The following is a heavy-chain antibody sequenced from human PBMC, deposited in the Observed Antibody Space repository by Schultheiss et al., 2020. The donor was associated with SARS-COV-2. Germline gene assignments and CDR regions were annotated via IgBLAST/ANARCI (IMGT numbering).Heavy chain of an antibody. CDR1: GGSISSGGYY. Sequence: SETLSLTCTVSGGSISSGGYYWSWIRQHPGKGLEWIGYIYYSGSTYYNPSLKSRVTISVDTSKNQFSLKLSSVTAADTAVYYCAREGRGHSYYGSTGGWSYFDYWGQGTLVTVSS. V-gene: IGHV4-31*03. CDR3: AREGRGHSYYGSTGGWSYFDY. J-gene: IGHJ4*02. CDR2: IYYSGST. D-gene: IGHD3-10*01.